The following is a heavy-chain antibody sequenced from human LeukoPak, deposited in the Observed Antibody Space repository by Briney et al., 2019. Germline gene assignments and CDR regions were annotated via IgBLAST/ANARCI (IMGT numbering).Heavy chain of an antibody. J-gene: IGHJ6*04. V-gene: IGHV1-69*13. CDR3: ARSADSSSGYYYYGMDV. CDR1: GGTFSGYA. CDR2: IIPIFGTA. Sequence: SVKVSCKASGGTFSGYAITWVRQAPGQGLEWMGGIIPIFGTANYAQKFQGRVTITADESTSTAYMELSGLRSEDTAVYYCARSADSSSGYYYYGMDVWGKGTTATVSS. D-gene: IGHD6-13*01.